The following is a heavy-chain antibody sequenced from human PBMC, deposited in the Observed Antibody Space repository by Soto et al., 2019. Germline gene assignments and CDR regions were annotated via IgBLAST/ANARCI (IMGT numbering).Heavy chain of an antibody. CDR1: GFTFSNYA. CDR2: IVRNGGST. J-gene: IGHJ5*02. Sequence: PGVSLRHSCSASGFTFSNYAIHVARPVPGKGLEYVSAIVRNGGSTYYADSVKGRFTISRDNSKNTLYLQMSSLRAEDTAVYYGVKEGYSSDSSGYYYGWFDPWGQGT. D-gene: IGHD3-22*01. V-gene: IGHV3-64D*06. CDR3: VKEGYSSDSSGYYYGWFDP.